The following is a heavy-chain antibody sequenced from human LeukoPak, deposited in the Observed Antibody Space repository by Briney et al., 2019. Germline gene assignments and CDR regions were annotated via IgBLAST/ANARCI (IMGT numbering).Heavy chain of an antibody. Sequence: SETLSLTCAVYGGSFSGYYWSWIRQPPGKGLEWIGGINHSGSTNYNPSLKSRVTISVDTSKNQFSLKLSSVTAADTAVYYCARATVDYSNYLDYWGQGTLVTVSS. CDR1: GGSFSGYY. D-gene: IGHD4-11*01. V-gene: IGHV4-34*01. CDR2: INHSGST. J-gene: IGHJ4*02. CDR3: ARATVDYSNYLDY.